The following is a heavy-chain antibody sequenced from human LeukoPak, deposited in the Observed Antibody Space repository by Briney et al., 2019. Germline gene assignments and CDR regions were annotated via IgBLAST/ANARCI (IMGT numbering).Heavy chain of an antibody. CDR1: GGSFSGYY. CDR3: ARLVAAKGPFDY. D-gene: IGHD2-15*01. J-gene: IGHJ4*02. CDR2: IDHRGST. Sequence: SETLSLTCAVYGGSFSGYYWSWIRQPPGKGLEGIGEIDHRGSTNYNPSRKSRVTISVDTSKNQFSLKLSSVTAADTAVYYCARLVAAKGPFDYWGQGTLVTVSS. V-gene: IGHV4-34*01.